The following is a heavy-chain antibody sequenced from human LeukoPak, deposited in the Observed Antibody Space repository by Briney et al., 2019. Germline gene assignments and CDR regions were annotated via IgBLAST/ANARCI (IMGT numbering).Heavy chain of an antibody. CDR2: MNPNSGNT. CDR3: ARNYDFWSGYYQYYGMDV. Sequence: ASVKVSCKASGYTFTSYDINWVRQATGQGLEWMGWMNPNSGNTGYAQKFQGRVTMTRNTSISTAYMELSSLRSEDTAVYYCARNYDFWSGYYQYYGMDVWGQGTTVTVSS. V-gene: IGHV1-8*01. CDR1: GYTFTSYD. D-gene: IGHD3-3*01. J-gene: IGHJ6*02.